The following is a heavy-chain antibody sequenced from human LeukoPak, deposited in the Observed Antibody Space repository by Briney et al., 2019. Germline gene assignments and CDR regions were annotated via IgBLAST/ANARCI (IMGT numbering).Heavy chain of an antibody. CDR1: GFTFSTDW. J-gene: IGHJ4*02. CDR3: ARGGILTGSLYDY. CDR2: INTDGSDI. V-gene: IGHV3-74*03. Sequence: PGGSLRLSCAASGFTFSTDWMHWVRQAPGKGLVWVSRINTDGSDITYADSVKGRFTISRDNARNTLYLQMNSLRAEDTAVYYCARGGILTGSLYDYWGQGTLVTVSS. D-gene: IGHD3-9*01.